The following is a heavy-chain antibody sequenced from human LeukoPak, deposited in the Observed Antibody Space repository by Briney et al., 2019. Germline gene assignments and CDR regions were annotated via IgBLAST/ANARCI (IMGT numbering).Heavy chain of an antibody. J-gene: IGHJ4*02. CDR2: IKQDGSEK. V-gene: IGHV3-7*01. CDR3: ARDRRAAEYYFDY. D-gene: IGHD6-13*01. Sequence: GGSLRLSCAASGFTFSSYWMSWVRQAPGKGLEWVANIKQDGSEKYYVDSVKGRFTISRDNAKNSLYLQMNSLRAEDTAVYYCARDRRAAEYYFDYWGQGTLVTVSS. CDR1: GFTFSSYW.